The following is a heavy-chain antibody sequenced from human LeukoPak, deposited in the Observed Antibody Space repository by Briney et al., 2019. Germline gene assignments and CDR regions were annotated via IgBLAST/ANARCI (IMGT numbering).Heavy chain of an antibody. D-gene: IGHD6-13*01. V-gene: IGHV3-23*01. CDR3: AKDSSSWSSFDY. CDR2: ISGSGGST. CDR1: GFTFSSYA. J-gene: IGHJ4*02. Sequence: GGSLRLSCAASGFTFSSYAMSWVRQAPGKGLEWVSAISGSGGSTYYADSVKGRFTISRDNSRNTLYLQMNSLRAEDTAVYYCAKDSSSWSSFDYWGQGTLVTVSS.